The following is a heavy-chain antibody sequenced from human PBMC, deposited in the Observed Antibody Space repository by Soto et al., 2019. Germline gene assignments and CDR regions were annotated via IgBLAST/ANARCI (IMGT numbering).Heavy chain of an antibody. V-gene: IGHV3-30*02. J-gene: IGHJ6*02. CDR3: ANILITATTDFFYYGVDV. D-gene: IGHD1-20*01. CDR1: GFTFSSYG. Sequence: GGSLRLSCAASGFTFSSYGMHWVRQAPGKGLEWVSFLSHDGNDEYYADSVRGRFTVSRDNSKNTLYLQMNSLRADDTAVYFCANILITATTDFFYYGVDVWGQGTTVTVSS. CDR2: LSHDGNDE.